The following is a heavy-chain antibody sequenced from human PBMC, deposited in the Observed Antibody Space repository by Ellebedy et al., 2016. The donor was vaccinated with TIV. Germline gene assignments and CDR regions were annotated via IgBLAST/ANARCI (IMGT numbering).Heavy chain of an antibody. Sequence: AASVKVSCKASGYTFATYAMHWVRQAPRQRLEWMGWINAGNGNTKYSQKFQGRVTITRDTSASTAYMELSSLRSEDTAVYYCARATHYYVDTPMVKEFGPWGQGTLVTVSS. CDR2: INAGNGNT. CDR1: GYTFATYA. V-gene: IGHV1-3*01. D-gene: IGHD5-18*01. CDR3: ARATHYYVDTPMVKEFGP. J-gene: IGHJ5*02.